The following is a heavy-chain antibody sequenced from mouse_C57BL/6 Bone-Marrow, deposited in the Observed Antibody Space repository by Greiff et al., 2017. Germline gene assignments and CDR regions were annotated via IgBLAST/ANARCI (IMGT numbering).Heavy chain of an antibody. CDR2: INPYNGGT. CDR1: GYTFTDYY. J-gene: IGHJ4*01. Sequence: EVQLQQSGPVLVKPGASVKMSCKASGYTFTDYYMNWVKQSHGKSLEWIGVINPYNGGTSYNQKFKGKATLTVDKSSSTAYMELNSLTSEDSAVYYCARRGWGRDYWGQGTSVTVSS. CDR3: ARRGWGRDY. V-gene: IGHV1-19*01.